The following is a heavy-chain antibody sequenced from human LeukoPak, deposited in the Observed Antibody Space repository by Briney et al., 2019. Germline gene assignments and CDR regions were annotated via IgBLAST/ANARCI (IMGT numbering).Heavy chain of an antibody. V-gene: IGHV1-8*03. CDR3: ARDTPYDFWSGYQGLGAFDI. D-gene: IGHD3-3*01. J-gene: IGHJ3*02. Sequence: GASVKVSCKASGYTFTSYDINWVRQATGQGLEWMGWMNPNSGNTGYAQKFQGRVTTTRNTSISTAYMELSSLRSEDTAVYYCARDTPYDFWSGYQGLGAFDIWGQGTMVTVSS. CDR1: GYTFTSYD. CDR2: MNPNSGNT.